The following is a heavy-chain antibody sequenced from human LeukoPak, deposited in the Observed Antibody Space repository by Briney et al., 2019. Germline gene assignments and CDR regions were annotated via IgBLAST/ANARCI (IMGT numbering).Heavy chain of an antibody. CDR3: ARDVAAPGGVYFDY. CDR1: GFTFSSYA. D-gene: IGHD3-16*01. CDR2: IYTGGTT. J-gene: IGHJ4*02. V-gene: IGHV3-66*01. Sequence: GGSLRLSCAASGFTFSSYAMTWVRQAPGKGLVWVSVIYTGGTTYYADSVKGRFTISRDNSKNTLYLQMNSLRAEDTAVYYCARDVAAPGGVYFDYWGQGTLVTVSS.